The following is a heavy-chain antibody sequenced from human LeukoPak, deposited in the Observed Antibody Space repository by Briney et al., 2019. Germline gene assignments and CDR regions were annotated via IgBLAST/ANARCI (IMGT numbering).Heavy chain of an antibody. D-gene: IGHD6-6*01. Sequence: ASVKVSCKASGYTFTSYGISWVRQAPGQGLEWMGWISAYNGNTNYAQKLQGRVTMTTGTSTSTAYMELRSLRSDDTAVYYCARDRRYSSSSTRFDPWGQGTLVTVSS. CDR1: GYTFTSYG. CDR3: ARDRRYSSSSTRFDP. CDR2: ISAYNGNT. J-gene: IGHJ5*02. V-gene: IGHV1-18*01.